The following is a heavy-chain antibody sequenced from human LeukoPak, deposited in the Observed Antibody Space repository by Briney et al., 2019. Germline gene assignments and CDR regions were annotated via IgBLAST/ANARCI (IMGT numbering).Heavy chain of an antibody. J-gene: IGHJ4*02. CDR1: GGSFSGYY. Sequence: PSETLSLTCAAYGGSFSGYYWSWIRQPPGKGLEWIGEINHSGSTNYNPSLKSRVTISVDTSKNQFSLKLSSVTAADTAVYYCARGRSWNETFDYWGQGTLVTVSS. D-gene: IGHD1-1*01. V-gene: IGHV4-34*01. CDR2: INHSGST. CDR3: ARGRSWNETFDY.